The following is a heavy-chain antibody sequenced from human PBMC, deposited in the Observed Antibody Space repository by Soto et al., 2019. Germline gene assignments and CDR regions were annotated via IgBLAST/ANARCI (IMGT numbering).Heavy chain of an antibody. CDR2: INHDGSKT. Sequence: GGSLRLCCAASQFSFSSYWMHWVRQVPGKGPAWVSRINHDGSKTEYADSVKGRFTISRDNTNNTLYLQMNSLRVEDTAMYYCVREPWGFSGTWYDYWGQGTLVTVSS. D-gene: IGHD6-13*01. V-gene: IGHV3-74*01. J-gene: IGHJ4*02. CDR3: VREPWGFSGTWYDY. CDR1: QFSFSSYW.